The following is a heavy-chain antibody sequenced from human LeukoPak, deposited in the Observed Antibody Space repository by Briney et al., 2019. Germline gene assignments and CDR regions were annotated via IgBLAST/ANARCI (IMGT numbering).Heavy chain of an antibody. Sequence: PGGSLRLSCAASGLTFSSYGMHWVRQAPGKGLEWVAVIWYDGSNKYYADSVKGRFTISRDNSKNTLYLQMNSLRAEDTAVYYCARDKSYGSGSYSAFDYWGQGTLVTVSS. CDR2: IWYDGSNK. CDR3: ARDKSYGSGSYSAFDY. D-gene: IGHD3-10*01. J-gene: IGHJ4*02. V-gene: IGHV3-33*01. CDR1: GLTFSSYG.